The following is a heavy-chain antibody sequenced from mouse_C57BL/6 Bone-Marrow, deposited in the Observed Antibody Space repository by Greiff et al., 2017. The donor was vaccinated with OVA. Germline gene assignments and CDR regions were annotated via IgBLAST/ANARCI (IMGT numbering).Heavy chain of an antibody. CDR3: APLYSNAAWFAY. Sequence: QVTLKVSGPGILQPSQTLSLTCSFSGFSLSTSNMGIGWIRQPSGKGLEWLAHIWWNDDKYYNPSLKSRLTISKDTSNNQVFRKITSVDTADTATYYCAPLYSNAAWFAYWGQGTLVTVSA. CDR2: IWWNDDK. D-gene: IGHD2-5*01. J-gene: IGHJ3*01. CDR1: GFSLSTSNMG. V-gene: IGHV8-5*01.